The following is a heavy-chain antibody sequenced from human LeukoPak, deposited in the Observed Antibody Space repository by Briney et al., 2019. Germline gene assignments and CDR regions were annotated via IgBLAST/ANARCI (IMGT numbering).Heavy chain of an antibody. CDR1: GYTFTSYG. Sequence: ASVTVSCKASGYTFTSYGISWVRQAPGQGLEWMGWISAYNGNTNYAQKLQGRVTMTTDTSTSTAYMELRSLRSDDTAVYYCARDQGIRYFDWYYFDYWGQGTLVTVSS. CDR2: ISAYNGNT. J-gene: IGHJ4*02. CDR3: ARDQGIRYFDWYYFDY. D-gene: IGHD3-9*01. V-gene: IGHV1-18*01.